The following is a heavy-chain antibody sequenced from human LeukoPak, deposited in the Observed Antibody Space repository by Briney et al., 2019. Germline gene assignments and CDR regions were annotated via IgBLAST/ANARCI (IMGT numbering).Heavy chain of an antibody. CDR1: GFTFSSYA. CDR3: ARQIGYCSSGTCYFDF. CDR2: ISGSGGRT. D-gene: IGHD2-15*01. Sequence: GGSLRLSCAASGFTFSSYAMSWVRQAPGKGLEWVSAISGSGGRTYYADSVKGRFTISRDNSKNTLYLQMNSLRAEDTAVYYCARQIGYCSSGTCYFDFWGQGSLVTVSS. J-gene: IGHJ4*02. V-gene: IGHV3-23*01.